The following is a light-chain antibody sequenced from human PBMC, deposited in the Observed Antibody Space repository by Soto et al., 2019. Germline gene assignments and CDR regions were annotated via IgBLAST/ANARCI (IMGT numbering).Light chain of an antibody. Sequence: QSALTQPASVSGSPGQSITISCTGTTSDIGGYNYVSWYQQHPGKAPKLMIYDVNNRPSGVSNRFSGSKSGNTASLTISGLQVEDEADYYCSSYTSSSTLVFGGGTKVTVL. J-gene: IGLJ2*01. CDR3: SSYTSSSTLV. CDR1: TSDIGGYNY. CDR2: DVN. V-gene: IGLV2-14*01.